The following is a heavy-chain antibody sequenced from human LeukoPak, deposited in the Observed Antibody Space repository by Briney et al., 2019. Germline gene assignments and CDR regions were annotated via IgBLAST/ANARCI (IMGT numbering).Heavy chain of an antibody. V-gene: IGHV4-59*01. Sequence: SETLSLTCTVSGGSISSNYCSWIRQPPGKGLEWIGYIYDSGTTNYNPSLKSRATISEDMSKNQFSLKVRAVTAAGTVLYYCARSTGGWSYFDHWGQGILVTVSS. D-gene: IGHD6-19*01. CDR1: GGSISSNY. CDR3: ARSTGGWSYFDH. CDR2: IYDSGTT. J-gene: IGHJ4*02.